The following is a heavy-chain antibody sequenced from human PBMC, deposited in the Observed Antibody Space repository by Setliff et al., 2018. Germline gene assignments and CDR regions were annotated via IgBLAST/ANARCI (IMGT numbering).Heavy chain of an antibody. CDR1: GGSISSSNDC. D-gene: IGHD3-10*01. CDR2: IYYSGST. CDR3: ARAGVFLWFGELLPQYYFDY. V-gene: IGHV4-39*07. J-gene: IGHJ4*02. Sequence: PSETLSLTCTVSGGSISSSNDCWGWIRQPPGKGLEWIGSIYYSGSTYYSPSLKSRVTISVDTSNNQFSLKLNSVTAADTAVYFCARAGVFLWFGELLPQYYFDYRGQGNLVTVSS.